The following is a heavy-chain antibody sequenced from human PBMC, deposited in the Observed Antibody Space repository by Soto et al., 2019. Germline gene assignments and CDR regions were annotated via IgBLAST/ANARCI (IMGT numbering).Heavy chain of an antibody. D-gene: IGHD3-9*01. J-gene: IGHJ4*02. CDR2: ISGSGDST. V-gene: IGHV3-23*01. CDR3: AQGRGLVSPHY. CDR1: GFTFSSHA. Sequence: EVQLLESGGGLVQPGGSLRLSCGASGFTFSSHAMTWVRQAQGKGLEWVSAISGSGDSTYYADSVKGRFTISRDNSKNTMFLQINSLRAEDTAVYYCAQGRGLVSPHYWGQGTLVTVSS.